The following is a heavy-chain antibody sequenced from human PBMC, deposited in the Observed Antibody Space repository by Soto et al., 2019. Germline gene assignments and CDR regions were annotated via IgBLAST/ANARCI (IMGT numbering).Heavy chain of an antibody. J-gene: IGHJ3*02. D-gene: IGHD3-3*01. CDR3: TRDPRGGIFGVVILALAAFDI. Sequence: GGSLRLSCTASGFTFGDYAMSWFRQAPGKGLEWVGFIRSKAYGGTTEYAASVKGRFTISRDDSKSIAYLQMNSLKTEDTAVYYCTRDPRGGIFGVVILALAAFDIWGQGTMVTVSS. V-gene: IGHV3-49*03. CDR2: IRSKAYGGTT. CDR1: GFTFGDYA.